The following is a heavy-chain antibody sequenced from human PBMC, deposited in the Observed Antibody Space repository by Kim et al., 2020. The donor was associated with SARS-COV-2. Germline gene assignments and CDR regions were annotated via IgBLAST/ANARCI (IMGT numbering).Heavy chain of an antibody. V-gene: IGHV1-69*13. Sequence: SVKVSCKASGGTFSSYAISWVRQAPGQGLEWMGGIIPIFGTANYAQKFQGRVTITADESTSTAYMELSSLRSEDTAVYYCARASYVTIFGVAEYYFDYWGQGTLVTVSS. CDR1: GGTFSSYA. CDR3: ARASYVTIFGVAEYYFDY. J-gene: IGHJ4*02. CDR2: IIPIFGTA. D-gene: IGHD3-3*01.